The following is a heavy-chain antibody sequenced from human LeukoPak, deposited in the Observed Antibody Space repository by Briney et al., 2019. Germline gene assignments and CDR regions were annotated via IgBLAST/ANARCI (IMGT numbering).Heavy chain of an antibody. CDR3: ARHQPNDYPLGH. CDR1: GGSISSSPNY. V-gene: IGHV4-61*05. CDR2: IYYSGST. D-gene: IGHD4-11*01. J-gene: IGHJ4*02. Sequence: SETLSLTCTVSGGSISSSPNYWGWIRQPPGKGLEWIGYIYYSGSTNYNPSLKSRVTISVDTSKNQFSLKLSSVTAADTAVYYCARHQPNDYPLGHWGQGTLVTVSS.